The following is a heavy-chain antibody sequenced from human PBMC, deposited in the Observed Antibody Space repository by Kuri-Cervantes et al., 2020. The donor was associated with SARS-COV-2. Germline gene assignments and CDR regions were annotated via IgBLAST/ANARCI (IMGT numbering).Heavy chain of an antibody. J-gene: IGHJ4*02. Sequence: ALVKVSCKASGYTFITYGISWVRQAPGQGLEWLGWISVWNRNTDYAQKAQGRVTMTTDTSTSTAYMELRSLRSDDTAVYFCARGYYSHFDYWGQGTLVTVSS. CDR3: ARGYYSHFDY. V-gene: IGHV1-18*04. CDR1: GYTFITYG. CDR2: ISVWNRNT. D-gene: IGHD1-26*01.